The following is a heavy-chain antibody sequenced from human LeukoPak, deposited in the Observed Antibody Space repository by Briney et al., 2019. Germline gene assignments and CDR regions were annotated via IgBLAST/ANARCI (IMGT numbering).Heavy chain of an antibody. J-gene: IGHJ4*02. CDR1: GFTFSSYG. V-gene: IGHV3-30*18. CDR2: ISYDGSNK. Sequence: PGRSLRLSCAASGFTFSSYGMHWVRQAPGKGLEWVAVISYDGSNKYYADSVKGRFTISRDNSKNTLYLQMNSLRAEDTCVYYCAKGSDYPDNWGQGTLVTVS. CDR3: AKGSDYPDN.